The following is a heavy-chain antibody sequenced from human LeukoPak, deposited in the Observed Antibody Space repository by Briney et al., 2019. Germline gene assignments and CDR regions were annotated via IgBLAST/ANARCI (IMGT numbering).Heavy chain of an antibody. CDR2: IKQGGSEK. CDR1: GFTFSSYW. Sequence: QTGGSLRLSCAASGFTFSSYWMSWVRQAPGKGLEWVANIKQGGSEKYYVDSVKGRFTISRDNAKNSLYLQMNSLRAEDTAVYYCARESGGSSWRIDYWGQGTLVTVSS. D-gene: IGHD6-13*01. CDR3: ARESGGSSWRIDY. V-gene: IGHV3-7*01. J-gene: IGHJ4*02.